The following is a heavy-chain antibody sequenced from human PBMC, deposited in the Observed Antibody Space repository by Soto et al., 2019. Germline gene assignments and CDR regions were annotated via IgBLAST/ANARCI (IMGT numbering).Heavy chain of an antibody. J-gene: IGHJ1*01. CDR2: IHSSGSI. CDR1: GGSISSDDYY. CDR3: ARDLDGLHDYTSGPFPRRG. V-gene: IGHV4-30-4*01. Sequence: PSETLSLTGTVSGGSISSDDYYWSWNRQATGRGLEWIGYIHSSGSIYYNPSLKSRATMSIDTAGNQFSLKVSSVTVADTAVYYCARDLDGLHDYTSGPFPRRGWGQGTLVTVSS. D-gene: IGHD2-8*01.